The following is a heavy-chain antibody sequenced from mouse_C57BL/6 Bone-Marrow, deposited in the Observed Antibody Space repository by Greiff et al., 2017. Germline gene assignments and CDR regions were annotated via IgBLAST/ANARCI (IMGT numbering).Heavy chain of an antibody. CDR3: ARRGSVGYYDYAIDY. CDR2: ISNGGGST. CDR1: GFTFSDYY. Sequence: EVMLVESGGGLVQPGGSLKLSCAASGFTFSDYYMYWVRQTPEKRLEWVAYISNGGGSTYYPDTVKGRFTISRDNAKNTLYLQQSRLKSEDTAMYYCARRGSVGYYDYAIDYWGQGTSVTVSS. D-gene: IGHD2-1*01. V-gene: IGHV5-12*01. J-gene: IGHJ4*01.